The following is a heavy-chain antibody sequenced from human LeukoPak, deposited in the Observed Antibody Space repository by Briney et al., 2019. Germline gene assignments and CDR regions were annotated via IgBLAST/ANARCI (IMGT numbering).Heavy chain of an antibody. CDR3: ARASYYYDSSGYDY. CDR2: INPNSGGT. CDR1: GYTFTGHY. D-gene: IGHD3-22*01. Sequence: ASVKVSCKASGYTFTGHYMHWVRQAPGQGLEWMGWINPNSGGTNYAQKFQGRVTMTRDTSISTAYMELSRLRSDDTAVYYCARASYYYDSSGYDYWGQGTLVTVSS. V-gene: IGHV1-2*02. J-gene: IGHJ4*02.